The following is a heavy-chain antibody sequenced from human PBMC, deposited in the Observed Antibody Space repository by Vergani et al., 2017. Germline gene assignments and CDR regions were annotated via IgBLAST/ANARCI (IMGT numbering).Heavy chain of an antibody. Sequence: QVQLQQWGAGLLKPSETLSLTCAVYGGSFSGYYWSWIRQPPGKGLEWIGGINHSGSTNYNPSLKSRVTIPVDTSNNQFSLKLSSVTAADTAVYYCARGSCMAARPPSSRSCYYYYYMDGWGKGTTVTVSS. D-gene: IGHD6-6*01. CDR3: ARGSCMAARPPSSRSCYYYYYMDG. CDR2: INHSGST. V-gene: IGHV4-34*01. J-gene: IGHJ6*03. CDR1: GGSFSGYY.